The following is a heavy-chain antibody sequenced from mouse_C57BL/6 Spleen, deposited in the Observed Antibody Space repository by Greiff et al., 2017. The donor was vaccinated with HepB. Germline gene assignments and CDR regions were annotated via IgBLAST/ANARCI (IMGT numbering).Heavy chain of an antibody. CDR1: GFSLTSYG. D-gene: IGHD1-1*01. V-gene: IGHV2-2*01. J-gene: IGHJ1*03. CDR3: ARNDYYGSSSYWYFDV. Sequence: VQLQQSGPGLVQPSQSLSITCTVSGFSLTSYGVHWVRQSPGKGLEWLGVIWSGGSTDYNAAFISRLSISKDNSKSQVFFKMNSLQADDTAIYYCARNDYYGSSSYWYFDVWGTGTTVTVSS. CDR2: IWSGGST.